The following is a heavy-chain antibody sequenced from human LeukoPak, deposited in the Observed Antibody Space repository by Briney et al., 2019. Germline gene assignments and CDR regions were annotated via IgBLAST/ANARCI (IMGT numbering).Heavy chain of an antibody. CDR3: ARGGHYYDSSGYHY. V-gene: IGHV1-2*02. D-gene: IGHD3-22*01. CDR1: GYTFTSYY. Sequence: GASVKVSCKASGYTFTSYYMHWVRQAPGQGLEWMGWINPNSGGTNYAQKFQGRVTMTRDTSISTAYMELSRLRSDDTAVYYCARGGHYYDSSGYHYWGQGTLVTVSS. J-gene: IGHJ4*02. CDR2: INPNSGGT.